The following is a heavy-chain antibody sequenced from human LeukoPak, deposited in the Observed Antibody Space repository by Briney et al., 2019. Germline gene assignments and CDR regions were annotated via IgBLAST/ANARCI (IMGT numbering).Heavy chain of an antibody. Sequence: SETLSLTCTVSGYSIRSGYFWGWIRQSPGKGLEWIGSISQSGTTYYNPSLKSRITISHDTSKNQFSLKVNSVTAADTAAYYCTREEGGTTVDYWGQGTLVTVSS. D-gene: IGHD1-1*01. CDR3: TREEGGTTVDY. J-gene: IGHJ4*02. CDR1: GYSIRSGYF. V-gene: IGHV4-38-2*02. CDR2: ISQSGTT.